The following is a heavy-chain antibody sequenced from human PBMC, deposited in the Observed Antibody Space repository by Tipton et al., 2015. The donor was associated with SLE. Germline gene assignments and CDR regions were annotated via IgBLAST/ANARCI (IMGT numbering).Heavy chain of an antibody. V-gene: IGHV3-33*01. Sequence: SLRLSCASSGFSFSTYSMHWVRQAPGKGLEWVGLIFFDGSKKYYADSVKGRFTISRDNSKNVVYLQMNGLRAEDTAVYYCARDGLGGNYHPDYWGQGTLVTVSS. CDR1: GFSFSTYS. D-gene: IGHD4-23*01. CDR3: ARDGLGGNYHPDY. CDR2: IFFDGSKK. J-gene: IGHJ4*02.